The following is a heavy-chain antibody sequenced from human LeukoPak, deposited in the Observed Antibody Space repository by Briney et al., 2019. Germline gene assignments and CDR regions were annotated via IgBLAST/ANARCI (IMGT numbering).Heavy chain of an antibody. CDR2: IYYSGST. J-gene: IGHJ3*02. Sequence: SETLSLTCNVSGVSISRGSYYWSWIRQPPGKGLEWIGYIYYSGSTSYNPSLKSRVTISVDTSKKQFSLKLSSVTAADTAFYYCARYIVSYPHDAFDIWGQGTMVTVSS. CDR1: GVSISRGSYY. V-gene: IGHV4-61*01. CDR3: ARYIVSYPHDAFDI. D-gene: IGHD1-26*01.